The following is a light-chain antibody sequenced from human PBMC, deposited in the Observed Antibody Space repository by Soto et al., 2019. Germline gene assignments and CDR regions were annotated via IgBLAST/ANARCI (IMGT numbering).Light chain of an antibody. V-gene: IGKV4-1*01. CDR2: WAS. Sequence: DIVMTQSPDSLAVSLGERATINCKSSQIVLYSSNNKNYLAWYQQKPGQPPKLLIYWASTRESGVPDRFSGSGSGTDFTLTISSLQAEDVAVYYCQQYYSTPLTFGGGTRWIS. J-gene: IGKJ4*01. CDR1: QIVLYSSNNKNY. CDR3: QQYYSTPLT.